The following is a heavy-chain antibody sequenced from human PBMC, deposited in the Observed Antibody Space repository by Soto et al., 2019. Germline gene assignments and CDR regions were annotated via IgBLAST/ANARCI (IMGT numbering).Heavy chain of an antibody. CDR3: AKDKGVFNWATSYFDY. CDR1: GFTFSDYG. Sequence: QVHLVESGGGVIQPGKSLRLSCEGSGFTFSDYGMQWVRQAPGKGLEWVAVISYEGSARNYADSVKGRFTISRDNSKNTLFLQMNSPRPEDTAVYYCAKDKGVFNWATSYFDYWGQGALVTVSS. V-gene: IGHV3-30*18. D-gene: IGHD1-1*01. J-gene: IGHJ4*02. CDR2: ISYEGSAR.